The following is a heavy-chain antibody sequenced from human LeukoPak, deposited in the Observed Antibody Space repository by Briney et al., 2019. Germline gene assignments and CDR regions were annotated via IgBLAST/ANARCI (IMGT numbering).Heavy chain of an antibody. CDR3: ARSSANYYDSSGYYYVPPYYFDY. CDR1: GGSISSSSYY. V-gene: IGHV4-39*01. Sequence: SETLSLTCTVSGGSISSSSYYWGWIRQPPGKGLEWIGSVYYSGSTYYNPSLKSRVTISVDTSKNQFSLKLSSVTAADTAVYYCARSSANYYDSSGYYYVPPYYFDYWGQGTLVTVSS. J-gene: IGHJ4*02. CDR2: VYYSGST. D-gene: IGHD3-22*01.